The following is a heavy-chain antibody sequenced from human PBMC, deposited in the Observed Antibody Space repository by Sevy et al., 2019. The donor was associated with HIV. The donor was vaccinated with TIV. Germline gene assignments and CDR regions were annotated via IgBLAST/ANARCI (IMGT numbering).Heavy chain of an antibody. J-gene: IGHJ3*02. Sequence: SETLSLTCTVSGGSISSSSYYWGWIRQPPGKGLEWIGSIYYSGSTYYNPSLKSRVTISVDTSKNQFSLKLSSVTAADTAVYYCAGHRSGTRLADAFDIWGQGTMVTVSS. CDR2: IYYSGST. V-gene: IGHV4-39*01. D-gene: IGHD1-7*01. CDR3: AGHRSGTRLADAFDI. CDR1: GGSISSSSYY.